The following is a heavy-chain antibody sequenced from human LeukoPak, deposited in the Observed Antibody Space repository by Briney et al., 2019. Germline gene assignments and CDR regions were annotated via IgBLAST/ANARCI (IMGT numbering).Heavy chain of an antibody. V-gene: IGHV4-34*01. Sequence: KSSETLSLTCAVYGGSFSGYYWSWIRQPPGKGLEWIGEINHSGSTNYNPSLKSRVTISVDTSKNQFSLKLSSVTAADTAVYYCARGAPRGYCTNGVCYNRGVYYYYYMDVWGKGTTVTVSS. CDR1: GGSFSGYY. J-gene: IGHJ6*03. CDR3: ARGAPRGYCTNGVCYNRGVYYYYYMDV. CDR2: INHSGST. D-gene: IGHD2-8*01.